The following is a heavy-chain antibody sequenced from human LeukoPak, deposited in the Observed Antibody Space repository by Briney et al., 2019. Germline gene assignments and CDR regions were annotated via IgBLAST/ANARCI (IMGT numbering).Heavy chain of an antibody. D-gene: IGHD6-6*01. CDR3: ARERQLVTDY. V-gene: IGHV3-21*06. CDR1: GFSFSTYS. CDR2: VTGSGTTK. J-gene: IGHJ4*03. Sequence: KPGGSLRLSCIASGFSFSTYSMNWVRQAQGKGLEWVSSVTGSGTTKYYADSVKGRFVISRDNAKNSLYLQMNSLRAEDTAVYFCARERQLVTDYWGPGTLVTVSS.